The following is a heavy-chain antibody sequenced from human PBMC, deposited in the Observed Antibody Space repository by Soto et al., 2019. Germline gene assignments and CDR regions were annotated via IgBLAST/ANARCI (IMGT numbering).Heavy chain of an antibody. D-gene: IGHD2-2*01. J-gene: IGHJ6*03. CDR1: GFTFSNFA. V-gene: IGHV3-23*01. CDR2: ISGSTGTT. CDR3: AKDTSSSPYYMDV. Sequence: EVQVLESGGGSVQPGGSLRLSCAASGFTFSNFAMSWVRHAPGTGLEWVSEISGSTGTTYYADSVKGRFIISRDNSKNTLHLQMNSLRAEDTAVYYCAKDTSSSPYYMDVWGKGTTVTVSS.